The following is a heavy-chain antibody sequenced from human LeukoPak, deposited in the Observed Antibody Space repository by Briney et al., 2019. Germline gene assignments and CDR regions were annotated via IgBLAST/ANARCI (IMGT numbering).Heavy chain of an antibody. D-gene: IGHD3-10*01. CDR1: GYTLTNYY. CDR3: AKSNIANLRGDIWFDP. CDR2: INPNSGRT. J-gene: IGHJ5*02. V-gene: IGHV1-2*02. Sequence: SVKVYCKASGYTLTNYYMNRVRQATGQGIEWMERINPNSGRTENAQNFQCRVTMTRDPSSNTPYKEMSRLSSPDTTVNYSAKSNIANLRGDIWFDPWGEGTLVTVSS.